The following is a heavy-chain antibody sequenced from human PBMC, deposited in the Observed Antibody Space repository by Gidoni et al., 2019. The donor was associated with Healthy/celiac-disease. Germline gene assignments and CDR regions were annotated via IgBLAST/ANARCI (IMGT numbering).Heavy chain of an antibody. V-gene: IGHV1-2*02. Sequence: QVQRVQSGAEVKRPGASVKVSCKSSGSTFTGYYMHWVRQAPGQALGWMGGINPNSGGTNYAQKFQGRVTMTRDTSISTAYMELSRLRSDDTAVYYCACDGSGGDAFDIWGQGTMVTVSS. CDR1: GSTFTGYY. D-gene: IGHD3-10*01. CDR3: ACDGSGGDAFDI. CDR2: INPNSGGT. J-gene: IGHJ3*02.